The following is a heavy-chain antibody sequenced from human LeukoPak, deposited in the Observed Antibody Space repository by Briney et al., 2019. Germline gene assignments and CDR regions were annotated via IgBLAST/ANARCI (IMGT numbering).Heavy chain of an antibody. CDR2: INPNSGGT. Sequence: ASVKVSCKASGYTFTGYYMHWVRQAPGQGLEWMGWINPNSGGTNYAQKFQGRVTMTRDTATSTAYMELSTLRSDDTAVYYCAREGYDSAYRYNWFDPWGQGTLVTVSS. CDR3: AREGYDSAYRYNWFDP. D-gene: IGHD3-22*01. J-gene: IGHJ5*02. V-gene: IGHV1-2*02. CDR1: GYTFTGYY.